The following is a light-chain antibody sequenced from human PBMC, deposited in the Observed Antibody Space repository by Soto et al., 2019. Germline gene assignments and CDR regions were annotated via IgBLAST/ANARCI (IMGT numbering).Light chain of an antibody. CDR1: SGDVGGYNY. CDR2: DVS. CDR3: SSYTSSSTLLVV. Sequence: QSALTQPASMSGSPGQSITISCTGTSGDVGGYNYVSWYQQHPGKAPKLMIYDVSNRPSGVSNRFSGSKSGNTASRTISGLQAEDEADYYCSSYTSSSTLLVVFGGGTKVTVL. V-gene: IGLV2-14*01. J-gene: IGLJ2*01.